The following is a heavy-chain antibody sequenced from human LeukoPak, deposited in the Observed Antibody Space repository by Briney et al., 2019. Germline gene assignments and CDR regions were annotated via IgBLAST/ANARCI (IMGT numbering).Heavy chain of an antibody. V-gene: IGHV4-39*07. J-gene: IGHJ4*02. D-gene: IGHD3-10*01. Sequence: SETLSLTCTVSGGSISSSSYYWSWIRQPPGKGLEWIVEINHSGSTNYNPSLKSRVTISVDTSKNQFSLKLSSVTAADTAVYYCARSRITRVRGVIIRGNFDYWGQGTLVTVSS. CDR1: GGSISSSSYY. CDR2: INHSGST. CDR3: ARSRITRVRGVIIRGNFDY.